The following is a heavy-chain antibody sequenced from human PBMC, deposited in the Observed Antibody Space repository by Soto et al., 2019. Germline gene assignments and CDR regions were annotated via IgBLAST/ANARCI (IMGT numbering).Heavy chain of an antibody. Sequence: PSETLSLTCAVSGGSISSSNWWSWVRQPPGKGLEWIGEIYHSGSTNYNPSLKSRVTISVDKSKNQFSLKLSSVTAADTAVYYCARVSVDELPADYYYYGMEVWGQGTTVTVSS. CDR1: GGSISSSNW. D-gene: IGHD2-2*01. CDR3: ARVSVDELPADYYYYGMEV. V-gene: IGHV4-4*02. CDR2: IYHSGST. J-gene: IGHJ6*02.